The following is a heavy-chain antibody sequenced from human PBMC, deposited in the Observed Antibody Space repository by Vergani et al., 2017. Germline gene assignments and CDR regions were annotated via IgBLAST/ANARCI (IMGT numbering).Heavy chain of an antibody. CDR3: AREERSNTSPFVGD. CDR1: GFTFSACP. D-gene: IGHD2/OR15-2a*01. CDR2: ISGHGDRT. V-gene: IGHV3-23*01. Sequence: EVQLLQSGGGVIQPGGSARLSCAASGFTFSACPMTWVRQAPGKGLEWVSAISGHGDRTYYADSVKGRFTISRDNSKNTVYLQMNSLKAEDRATYYCAREERSNTSPFVGDWGQGTLVTV. J-gene: IGHJ4*02.